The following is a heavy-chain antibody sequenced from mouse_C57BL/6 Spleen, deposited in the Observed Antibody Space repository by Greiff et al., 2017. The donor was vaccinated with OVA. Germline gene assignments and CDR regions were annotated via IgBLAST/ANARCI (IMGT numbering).Heavy chain of an antibody. V-gene: IGHV14-2*01. CDR2: IDPEDGES. Sequence: EVQLKQSGAELVKPGASVKLSCTASGFNIKDNYMHWVTQRTEQGLEWIGRIDPEDGESKYAPKFQGKATITADTSSNTAYLQLSSLTSDDTAVYYCPRDVSPSWSAYWCEGTLVTVSA. CDR3: PRDVSPSWSAY. J-gene: IGHJ3*01. CDR1: GFNIKDNY.